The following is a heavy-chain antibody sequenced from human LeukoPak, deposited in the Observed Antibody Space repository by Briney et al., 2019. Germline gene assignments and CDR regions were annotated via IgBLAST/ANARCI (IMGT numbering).Heavy chain of an antibody. CDR1: GGSFSGYY. V-gene: IGHV4-34*01. D-gene: IGHD1-26*01. Sequence: PSETLSLTCAVYGGSFSGYYWSWIRQPPGKGLEWIGEINHSGSTNYNPSLKRRVPISVDTSKNQFSLKLSSVTAADTAVYYRARGRLRATTGFYYFDYWGQGTLVTVSS. CDR3: ARGRLRATTGFYYFDY. CDR2: INHSGST. J-gene: IGHJ4*02.